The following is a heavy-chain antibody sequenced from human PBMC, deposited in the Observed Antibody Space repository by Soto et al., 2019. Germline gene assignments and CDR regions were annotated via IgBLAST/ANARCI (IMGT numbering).Heavy chain of an antibody. CDR1: GGSISSSYW. CDR2: IYHSGST. J-gene: IGHJ4*02. V-gene: IGHV4-4*02. Sequence: SETLSLTCAVSGGSISSSYWWNWVRQPPGKGLEWIGKIYHSGSTNYNPSLKNRVTISVDKSNNQFSLRLSSVTAADTAVYFCVTSLNYDFWRDGGRHYYFDYWGQGTLVTVS. CDR3: VTSLNYDFWRDGGRHYYFDY. D-gene: IGHD3-3*01.